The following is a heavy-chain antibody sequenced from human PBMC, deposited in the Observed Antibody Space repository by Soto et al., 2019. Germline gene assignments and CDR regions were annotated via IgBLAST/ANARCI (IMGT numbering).Heavy chain of an antibody. V-gene: IGHV4-39*01. CDR3: ARLEGLATISYYFDF. J-gene: IGHJ4*02. D-gene: IGHD3-9*01. CDR1: DDSINSDKYY. Sequence: QLQLQESGPGLVKPSETLSLTCSVSDDSINSDKYYWGWIRQPPGKGLEWIGSIYYRGNAYYNPPLQTRATISLDKSKSQFSLKLNSVTAADSAVYFCARLEGLATISYYFDFWGPGALVTVSS. CDR2: IYYRGNA.